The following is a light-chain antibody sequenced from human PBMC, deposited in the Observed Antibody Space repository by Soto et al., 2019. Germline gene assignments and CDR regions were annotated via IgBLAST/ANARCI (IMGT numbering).Light chain of an antibody. J-gene: IGKJ1*01. Sequence: IVMTQSPATLSVSPGERATLSCRASQSVSSNLAWYQQKPGQAPRLLIYDASTRATGIPARFSGSGSGTEFPLTISSLQSEDFAVYYCQQYNNWPGFGQGTKVEIK. CDR2: DAS. CDR1: QSVSSN. V-gene: IGKV3-15*01. CDR3: QQYNNWPG.